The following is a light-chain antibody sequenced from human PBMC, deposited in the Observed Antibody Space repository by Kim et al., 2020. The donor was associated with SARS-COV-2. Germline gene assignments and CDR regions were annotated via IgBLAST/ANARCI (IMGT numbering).Light chain of an antibody. Sequence: SVSPGERVTLSCTASQTVSNNLAWYQQKPGQAPRLLIYSASMRATGVPTRFSGSGSGTQFTLSISGLLSGDSAVYFCQQYDDWFSFGGGTKVEI. CDR1: QTVSNN. CDR3: QQYDDWFS. J-gene: IGKJ4*01. V-gene: IGKV3-15*01. CDR2: SAS.